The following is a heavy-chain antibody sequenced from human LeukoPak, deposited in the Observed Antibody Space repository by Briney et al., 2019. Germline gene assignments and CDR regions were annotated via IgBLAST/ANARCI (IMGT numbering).Heavy chain of an antibody. CDR1: GFTFSSYG. D-gene: IGHD6-13*01. V-gene: IGHV3-30*03. CDR2: ISYDGSNK. J-gene: IGHJ6*03. CDR3: AREGGSIAAVHYYYYMDV. Sequence: GRSLRLSCAASGFTFSSYGMHWVRQAPGKGLEWVAVISYDGSNKYNEDSVKGRFTISRDNSKNTPYLQMNSLRAEDTAVYYCAREGGSIAAVHYYYYMDVWGKGTTVTVSS.